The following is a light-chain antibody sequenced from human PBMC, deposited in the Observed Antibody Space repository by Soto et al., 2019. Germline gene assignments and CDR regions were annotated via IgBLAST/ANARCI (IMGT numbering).Light chain of an antibody. CDR2: DVS. CDR3: SSYTSSSTYV. J-gene: IGLJ1*01. Sequence: QPALTQPASVSRSPGQSITISNTETSSDVGGYNYVSWYQQHPGKAPKLMIYDVSNRPSGVSNRFSGSKSGNTASLTISGLQTEDEADYYCSSYTSSSTYVFGTGTKVTVL. V-gene: IGLV2-14*01. CDR1: SSDVGGYNY.